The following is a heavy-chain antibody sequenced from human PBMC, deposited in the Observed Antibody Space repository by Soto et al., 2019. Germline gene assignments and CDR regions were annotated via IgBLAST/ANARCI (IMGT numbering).Heavy chain of an antibody. D-gene: IGHD2-2*03. J-gene: IGHJ6*02. CDR3: ARLNGYCVSTGCHGYYGMDV. V-gene: IGHV4-59*04. Sequence: SETLCLTYTVSGGSISSYYWSWIRQPPGKGLEWIGFIYSTESTYYHPSLLSRVTISADTSMNEFSLTLSSVTAADTAVYYCARLNGYCVSTGCHGYYGMDVWGQGTTVTVSS. CDR1: GGSISSYY. CDR2: IYSTEST.